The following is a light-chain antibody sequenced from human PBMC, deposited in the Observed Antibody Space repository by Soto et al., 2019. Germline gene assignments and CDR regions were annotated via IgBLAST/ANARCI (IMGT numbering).Light chain of an antibody. J-gene: IGLJ2*01. CDR2: EVT. CDR1: SSDVGGYNF. CDR3: RSYTSRNTLA. Sequence: QSALTQPASVSGSPGQSITISCTGTSSDVGGYNFVSWYQQHPGKAPKLMIYEVTDRPSGVSNRFSGSKSGSTASLTISGLQAEDEGDYFCRSYTSRNTLAFGGGTKLTVL. V-gene: IGLV2-14*01.